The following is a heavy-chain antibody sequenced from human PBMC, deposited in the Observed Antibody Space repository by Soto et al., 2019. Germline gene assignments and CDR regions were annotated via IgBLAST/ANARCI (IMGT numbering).Heavy chain of an antibody. D-gene: IGHD3-10*01. Sequence: SETLSLTCTVSGGSISSGDYYWSWIRQPPGKGLEWIGYIYYSGSTYYNPSLKSRVTISVDTSKNQFSLKLSSVTAADTAVYYCARVGGFGATTIDYWGQGTQVTVS. CDR1: GGSISSGDYY. CDR3: ARVGGFGATTIDY. J-gene: IGHJ4*02. V-gene: IGHV4-30-4*01. CDR2: IYYSGST.